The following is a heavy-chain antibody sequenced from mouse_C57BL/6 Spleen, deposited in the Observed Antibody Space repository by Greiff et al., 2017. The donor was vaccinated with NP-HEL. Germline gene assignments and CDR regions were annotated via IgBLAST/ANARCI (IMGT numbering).Heavy chain of an antibody. D-gene: IGHD1-1*01. J-gene: IGHJ2*01. CDR2: INPSNGGT. Sequence: VQLQQPGTELVKPGASVKLSCKASGYTFTSYWMHWVKQRPGQGLEWIGNINPSNGGTNYNEKFKSKATLTVDKSSSTAYMQLSSLTSEDSAVYYCAREAYGSSYYFDYWGQGTTLTVSS. CDR1: GYTFTSYW. CDR3: AREAYGSSYYFDY. V-gene: IGHV1-53*01.